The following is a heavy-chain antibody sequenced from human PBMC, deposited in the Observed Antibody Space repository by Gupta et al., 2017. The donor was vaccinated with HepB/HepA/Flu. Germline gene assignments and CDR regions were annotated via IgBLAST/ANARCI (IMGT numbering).Heavy chain of an antibody. J-gene: IGHJ4*02. D-gene: IGHD3-10*01. CDR2: IYYSGST. V-gene: IGHV4-39*01. CDR1: GGSISSSSYY. CDR3: ARFGTMVRGAN. Sequence: QLQLQESGPGLVKPSETLSLTCTVSGGSISSSSYYWGWIRQAPGKGLEWIGSIYYSGSTYYNPSLKSRVTISVDTSKNQFSLKLSSVTAADTAVYYCARFGTMVRGANWGQGTLVTVSS.